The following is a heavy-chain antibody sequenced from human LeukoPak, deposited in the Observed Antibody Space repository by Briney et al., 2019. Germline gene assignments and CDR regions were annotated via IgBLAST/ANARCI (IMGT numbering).Heavy chain of an antibody. J-gene: IGHJ3*02. CDR2: IYTSGST. D-gene: IGHD3-3*01. CDR3: ARGASYDSDDTFDI. V-gene: IGHV4-61*02. Sequence: SQTLSLTCTVSGGSINSGNYYWSWIRQPAGKGLEWIGRIYTSGSTNSHPSLRTRVTISVDTSRNQFSLKLSSVTAADTAVYYCARGASYDSDDTFDIWGQGTMVTVSS. CDR1: GGSINSGNYY.